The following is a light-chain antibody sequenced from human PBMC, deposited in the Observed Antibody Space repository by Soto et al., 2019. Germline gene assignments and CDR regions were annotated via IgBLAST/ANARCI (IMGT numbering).Light chain of an antibody. J-gene: IGLJ2*01. CDR2: DVS. CDR1: SADVGGYNF. V-gene: IGLV2-14*03. Sequence: QSALTQPASVSGSPGQSITISCTGTSADVGGYNFVSWYQHHPGKAPKLMIYDVSNRPSGVSNRFSGSKSGNTASLTISGLQAEDEADYSCSSYTSSRTHVVFGGGTKLPVL. CDR3: SSYTSSRTHVV.